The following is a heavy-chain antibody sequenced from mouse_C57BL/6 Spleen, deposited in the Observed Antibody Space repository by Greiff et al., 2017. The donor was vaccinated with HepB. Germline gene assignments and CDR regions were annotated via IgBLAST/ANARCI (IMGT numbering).Heavy chain of an antibody. CDR3: ARGTVYWYFDV. Sequence: EVQRVESGPGLVKPSQSLSLTCSVTGYSITSGYYWNWIRQFPGNKLEWMGYISYDGSNNYNPSLKNRISITRDTSKNQFFLKLNSVTTEDTATYYCARGTVYWYFDVWGTGTTVTVSS. CDR1: GYSITSGYY. D-gene: IGHD3-3*01. CDR2: ISYDGSN. J-gene: IGHJ1*03. V-gene: IGHV3-6*01.